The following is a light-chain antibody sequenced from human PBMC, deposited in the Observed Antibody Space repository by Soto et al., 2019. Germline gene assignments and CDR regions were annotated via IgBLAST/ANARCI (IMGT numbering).Light chain of an antibody. CDR1: QNINNY. CDR2: DAS. Sequence: DIQMTQNTSSLSASVGDRVTITCQASQNINNYLNWYQQKPGRAPKLLIYDASNLEAGVPSRFRGSGSGTDFTFTISRLQPEDIATYYCQQYEKLPSFGQRTRLEIK. CDR3: QQYEKLPS. V-gene: IGKV1-33*01. J-gene: IGKJ5*01.